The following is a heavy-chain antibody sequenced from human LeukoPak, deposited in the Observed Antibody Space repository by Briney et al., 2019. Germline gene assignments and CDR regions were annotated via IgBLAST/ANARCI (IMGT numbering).Heavy chain of an antibody. V-gene: IGHV1-69*05. Sequence: SVKVSCKASGGTFISYAISWVRQAPGQGLEWMGGIIPIFGTANYAQKFQGRVTITTDESTSTAYMELSSLRSEDTAVYYCARGGELERLNAFDIWGQGTMVTVSS. J-gene: IGHJ3*02. CDR1: GGTFISYA. D-gene: IGHD1-1*01. CDR3: ARGGELERLNAFDI. CDR2: IIPIFGTA.